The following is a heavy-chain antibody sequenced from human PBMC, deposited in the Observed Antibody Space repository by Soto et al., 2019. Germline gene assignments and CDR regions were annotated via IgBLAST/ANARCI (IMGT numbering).Heavy chain of an antibody. Sequence: GGSLRLSCAASGFTFSNAWMSWVRQAPGKGLEWVGRIKSKTDGGTTDYAAPVKGRFTISRDDSKNTLYLQMNSLKTEDTAVYYCTTDSVVPAAIVPLNWFDPWGQGTLVTVSS. CDR2: IKSKTDGGTT. CDR3: TTDSVVPAAIVPLNWFDP. CDR1: GFTFSNAW. J-gene: IGHJ5*02. V-gene: IGHV3-15*01. D-gene: IGHD2-2*01.